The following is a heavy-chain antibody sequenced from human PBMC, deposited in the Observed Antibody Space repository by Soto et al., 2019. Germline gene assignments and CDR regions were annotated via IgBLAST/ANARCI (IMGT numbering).Heavy chain of an antibody. V-gene: IGHV4-34*01. D-gene: IGHD3-16*01. CDR3: ARRYGGNFDY. Sequence: PSETLSLTCTVYGGSFSGYYWTWIRQPPGTGLEWIGEINHSGSTNYNPSLKSRVTISVDTSKNQFSLKLTSVTAADTAVYYCARRYGGNFDYWGQGTLVTVSS. CDR2: INHSGST. CDR1: GGSFSGYY. J-gene: IGHJ4*02.